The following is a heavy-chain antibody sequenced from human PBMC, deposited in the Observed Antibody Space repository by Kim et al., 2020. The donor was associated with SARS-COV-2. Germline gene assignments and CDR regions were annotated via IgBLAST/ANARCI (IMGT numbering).Heavy chain of an antibody. J-gene: IGHJ4*02. CDR2: ISYDGSNK. CDR3: ASNRNYYASGSYILDY. D-gene: IGHD3-10*01. Sequence: GGSLRLSCAASGFTFSTYGMHWVRQAPGKGLEWVAVISYDGSNKYYADSVKGRFTISRDNSKNTLYLQMNSLRAEDTAVYYCASNRNYYASGSYILDYWGQGTLVTVSS. CDR1: GFTFSTYG. V-gene: IGHV3-30*03.